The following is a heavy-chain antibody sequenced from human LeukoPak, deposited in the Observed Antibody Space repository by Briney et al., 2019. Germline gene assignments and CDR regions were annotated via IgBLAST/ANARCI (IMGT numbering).Heavy chain of an antibody. J-gene: IGHJ1*01. CDR1: GFKFDDYA. CDR3: IAGRYSSSWPYFQH. D-gene: IGHD6-19*01. CDR2: ISWNSGRI. V-gene: IGHV3-9*01. Sequence: PGGSLRLSCAASGFKFDDYAMHWVRQAPGKGLEWVSGISWNSGRIAYSDSVKGRFTISRDNAKNSLYLQMNSLRTEDTAFYYCIAGRYSSSWPYFQHWGQGTLVTVSS.